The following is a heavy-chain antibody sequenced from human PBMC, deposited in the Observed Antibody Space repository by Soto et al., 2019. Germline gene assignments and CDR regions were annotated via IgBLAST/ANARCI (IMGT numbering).Heavy chain of an antibody. CDR3: ARGSDWLLYGWFDP. D-gene: IGHD3-9*01. J-gene: IGHJ5*02. Sequence: QVQLVQSGAEVKKPGASVKVSCKASGYTFTSYAMHWVRQAPGQRLEWMGWINAGNGNTKYSQKFQGRVTITRDTXVSTADMELSSLRSEDTAVYYCARGSDWLLYGWFDPWGQGTLVTVSS. CDR1: GYTFTSYA. V-gene: IGHV1-3*01. CDR2: INAGNGNT.